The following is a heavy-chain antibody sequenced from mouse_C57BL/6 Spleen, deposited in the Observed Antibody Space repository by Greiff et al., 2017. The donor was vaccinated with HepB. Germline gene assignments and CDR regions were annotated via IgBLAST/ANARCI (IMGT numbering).Heavy chain of an antibody. CDR2: IWGGGST. D-gene: IGHD1-1*01. CDR3: AKQGGYYGSSYENWYFDV. Sequence: VQGVESGPGLVAPSQSLSITCTVSGFSLTSYGVDWVRQPPGKGLEWLGVIWGGGSTNYNSALMSRLSISKDNSKSQVFLKMNSLQTDDTAMYYCAKQGGYYGSSYENWYFDVWGTGTTVTVSS. V-gene: IGHV2-9*01. CDR1: GFSLTSYG. J-gene: IGHJ1*03.